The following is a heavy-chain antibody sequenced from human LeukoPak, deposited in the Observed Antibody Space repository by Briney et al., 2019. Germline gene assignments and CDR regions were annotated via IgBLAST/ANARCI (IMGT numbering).Heavy chain of an antibody. CDR2: INSDGSST. CDR3: ARDQEYCSSTSCYWAYYYYMDV. Sequence: GGSLRLSCAASGFTFSSYWMHWVRQAPGKGLVWVSRINSDGSSTSYADSVKGRLTISRDNAKNTLYLQMNSLRAEDTAVYYCARDQEYCSSTSCYWAYYYYMDVWGKGTTATISS. J-gene: IGHJ6*03. CDR1: GFTFSSYW. V-gene: IGHV3-74*01. D-gene: IGHD2-2*01.